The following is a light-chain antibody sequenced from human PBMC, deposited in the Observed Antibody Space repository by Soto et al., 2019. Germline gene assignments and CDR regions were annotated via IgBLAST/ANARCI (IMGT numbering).Light chain of an antibody. CDR2: TAS. CDR3: QQYDTWPLT. CDR1: QSVSSN. J-gene: IGKJ5*01. V-gene: IGKV3-15*01. Sequence: ETVMKQSPYTLSVSPGEGATLYCRASQSVSSNLAWYQQKPGQAPRLLFYTASTRATGVPARFSGSGSGTEFTLTISSLQSEDFAVYYCQQYDTWPLTFGQGTRLEI.